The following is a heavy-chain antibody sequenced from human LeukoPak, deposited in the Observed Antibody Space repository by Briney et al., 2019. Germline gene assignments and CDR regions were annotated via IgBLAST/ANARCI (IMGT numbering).Heavy chain of an antibody. CDR2: IYYSGST. Sequence: SETLSLTCTVSGGSISSYYWSWIRQPPGKGLEWIGYIYYSGSTDYNPSLKSRVTISVDTSKNQFSLKLSSVTAADTAVYYCARQKTNYDYVWGSYPWFDPWGQGTLVTVSS. V-gene: IGHV4-59*08. CDR3: ARQKTNYDYVWGSYPWFDP. D-gene: IGHD3-16*02. J-gene: IGHJ5*02. CDR1: GGSISSYY.